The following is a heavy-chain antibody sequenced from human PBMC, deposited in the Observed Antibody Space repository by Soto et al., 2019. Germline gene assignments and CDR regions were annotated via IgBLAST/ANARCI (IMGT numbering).Heavy chain of an antibody. Sequence: PGESLKISCKGSGYKFTSYWIAWVRQMPGKGLEWMGRIDPSDSYTNYSPSFQGHVTISADKSISTAYLQWSSLKASDTAMYYCARYIAARPVGYYYYYGMDVWGQGTTVTVSS. J-gene: IGHJ6*02. CDR3: ARYIAARPVGYYYYYGMDV. V-gene: IGHV5-10-1*01. CDR1: GYKFTSYW. CDR2: IDPSDSYT. D-gene: IGHD6-6*01.